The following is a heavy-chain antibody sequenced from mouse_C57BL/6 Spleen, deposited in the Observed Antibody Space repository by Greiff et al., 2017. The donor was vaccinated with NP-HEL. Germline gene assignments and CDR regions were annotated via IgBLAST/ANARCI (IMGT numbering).Heavy chain of an antibody. V-gene: IGHV10-3*01. CDR2: IRSKSSNYAT. D-gene: IGHD1-1*01. CDR1: GFTFNTYA. J-gene: IGHJ3*01. Sequence: EVQLVESGGGLVQPKGSLKLSCAASGFTFNTYAMHWVRQAPGKGLEWVARIRSKSSNYATYYADSVKDRFTISRDDSQSMLYLQMNNLKTEDTAMYYCVREHYYGSRAWFAYWGQGTLVTVSA. CDR3: VREHYYGSRAWFAY.